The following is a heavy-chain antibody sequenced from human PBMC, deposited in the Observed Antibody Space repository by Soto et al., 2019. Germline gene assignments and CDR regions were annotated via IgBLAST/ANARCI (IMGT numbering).Heavy chain of an antibody. CDR3: ARSEGYSSSWYQNYYYYGMDV. J-gene: IGHJ6*01. CDR1: GFTFSSYG. CDR2: IWYDGSNK. V-gene: IGHV3-33*01. Sequence: QVQLVESGGGVVQPGRSLRLSCAASGFTFSSYGMHWVRQAPGKGLEWVAVIWYDGSNKYYADSVKGRFTISRDNSKNTLYLQMNSLRAEDTAVYYCARSEGYSSSWYQNYYYYGMDVW. D-gene: IGHD6-13*01.